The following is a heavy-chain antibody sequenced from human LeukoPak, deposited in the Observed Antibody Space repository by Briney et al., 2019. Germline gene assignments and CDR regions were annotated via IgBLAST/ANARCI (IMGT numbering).Heavy chain of an antibody. Sequence: PSETLSLTCTVSGDSISSGSYYWGWIRQPPGKGLEWIGSIFYSGSTFYNPSLKSRVTISVDTSKNQVSLRLSSVTAADTAVYYCARQGSGGRSFDVWGQGTMVTVSS. D-gene: IGHD1-26*01. J-gene: IGHJ3*01. CDR3: ARQGSGGRSFDV. V-gene: IGHV4-39*01. CDR2: IFYSGST. CDR1: GDSISSGSYY.